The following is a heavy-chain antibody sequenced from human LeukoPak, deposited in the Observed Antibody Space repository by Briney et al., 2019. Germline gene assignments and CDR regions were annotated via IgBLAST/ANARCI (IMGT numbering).Heavy chain of an antibody. D-gene: IGHD6-19*01. V-gene: IGHV1-46*01. Sequence: ASVKVSCKASGYTFTSYYMHWVRQAPGQGLEWMGIINPSGGSTSYAQKFQGRVTMTRDTSTSTVYMELSSLRSEDTAVYYCAEMGRAGGYAFDIWGQGTMVTVSS. CDR2: INPSGGST. CDR3: AEMGRAGGYAFDI. J-gene: IGHJ3*02. CDR1: GYTFTSYY.